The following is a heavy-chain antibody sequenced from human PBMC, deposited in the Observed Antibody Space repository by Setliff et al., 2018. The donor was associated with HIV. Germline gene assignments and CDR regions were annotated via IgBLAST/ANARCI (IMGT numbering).Heavy chain of an antibody. V-gene: IGHV4-61*02. J-gene: IGHJ4*02. CDR2: IYTSGRT. Sequence: TLSLTCTVSGGSISSGSYYWSWIRQPAGKGLEWMGLIYTSGRTNYNPSLKSRVTISVDTSKNQFSLNLSSVTAADTAVYYCASLFHDTSAPWLYYFDHWGQGTLVTVSS. CDR1: GGSISSGSYY. D-gene: IGHD3-22*01. CDR3: ASLFHDTSAPWLYYFDH.